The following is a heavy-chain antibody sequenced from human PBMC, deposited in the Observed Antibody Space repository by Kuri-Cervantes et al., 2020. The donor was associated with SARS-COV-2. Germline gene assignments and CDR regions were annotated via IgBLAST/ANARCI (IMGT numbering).Heavy chain of an antibody. V-gene: IGHV3-30*03. CDR2: ISYDGSNK. D-gene: IGHD2-15*01. CDR3: ASLGSPVFPRLHDAAFDI. CDR1: GFTFSSYG. Sequence: GGSLRLSCAASGFTFSSYGMHWVRQAPGKGLEWVAVISYDGSNKYYADSVKGRFTISRDNSKNTLYLQMNSLRAEDTAVYYCASLGSPVFPRLHDAAFDIWGQGTMVTVSS. J-gene: IGHJ3*02.